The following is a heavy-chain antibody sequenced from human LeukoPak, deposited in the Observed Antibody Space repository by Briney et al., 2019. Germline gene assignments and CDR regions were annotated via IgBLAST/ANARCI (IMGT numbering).Heavy chain of an antibody. CDR3: ARVGYYYDSSGYPDY. D-gene: IGHD3-22*01. CDR1: GYTFTSYG. CDR2: ISAYNGNT. V-gene: IGHV1-18*01. Sequence: ASVKVSCKASGYTFTSYGISWVRQAPGQGLEWMGWISAYNGNTNYAQKLQGRVTMTTDTSTSTAYMELRSPRSDDTAVYYCARVGYYYDSSGYPDYWGQGTLVTVSS. J-gene: IGHJ4*02.